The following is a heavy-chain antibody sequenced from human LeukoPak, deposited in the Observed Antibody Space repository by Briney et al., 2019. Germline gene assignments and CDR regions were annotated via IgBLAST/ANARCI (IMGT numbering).Heavy chain of an antibody. J-gene: IGHJ4*02. CDR2: INHSRST. CDR3: AREDVDTAMVTKLDY. V-gene: IGHV4-34*01. CDR1: GGSFSGYY. Sequence: PSETLSLTCAVYGGSFSGYYWSWIRQPPGKGLEWIGEINHSRSTNYNPSLKSRVTISVDTSKNQFSLKLSSVTAADTAVYYCAREDVDTAMVTKLDYWGQGTLVTVSS. D-gene: IGHD5-18*01.